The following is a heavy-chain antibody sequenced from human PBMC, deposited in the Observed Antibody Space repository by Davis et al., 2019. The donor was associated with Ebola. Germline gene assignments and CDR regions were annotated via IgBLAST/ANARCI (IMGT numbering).Heavy chain of an antibody. D-gene: IGHD2-15*01. V-gene: IGHV3-7*01. CDR1: GLSFSNYW. J-gene: IGHJ4*02. Sequence: PGGSLRLSCAASGLSFSNYWMTWVRLAPGKGPEWVANIKQDGSEMYYVDSVKGRFTISRDNAKKSLYLQMNSLRAEDTAVYYWARGGSGSSWYWNYWGQGTRATVSS. CDR2: IKQDGSEM. CDR3: ARGGSGSSWYWNY.